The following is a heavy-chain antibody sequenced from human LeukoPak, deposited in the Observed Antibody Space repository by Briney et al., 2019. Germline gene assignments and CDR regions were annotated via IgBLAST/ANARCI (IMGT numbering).Heavy chain of an antibody. CDR3: ARAKSTFGGVIVFYFDY. D-gene: IGHD3-16*02. CDR2: IKQDGSEK. Sequence: PGGSLRLSCAASGFTFSSYWMSWVRQAPGKGLEWVANIKQDGSEKYYVDSVKGRFTISRDNAKNSLYLQMNSLRAEDTAVYYCARAKSTFGGVIVFYFDYWGQGTLVTVSS. CDR1: GFTFSSYW. J-gene: IGHJ4*02. V-gene: IGHV3-7*01.